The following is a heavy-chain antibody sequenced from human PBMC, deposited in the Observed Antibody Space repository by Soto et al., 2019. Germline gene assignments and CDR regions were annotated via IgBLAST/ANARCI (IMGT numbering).Heavy chain of an antibody. CDR1: GFAFSSYS. J-gene: IGHJ4*02. V-gene: IGHV3-48*01. D-gene: IGHD3-10*01. CDR3: VRDVNYSFDN. CDR2: IWSSDTMK. Sequence: GGSLRLSCAASGFAFSSYSLNWVRQAPGKGLEWLSNIWSSDTMKHADSVEGRFTISRDNAKNSVYLQMNSLRAEDTAVYFCVRDVNYSFDNWGQGTAVTVPS.